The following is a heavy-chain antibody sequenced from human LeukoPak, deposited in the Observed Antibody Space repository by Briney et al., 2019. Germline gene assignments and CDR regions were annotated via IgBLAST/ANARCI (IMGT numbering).Heavy chain of an antibody. CDR1: GFTVSSNY. Sequence: PGGSLRLSCAASGFTVSSNYMSWVRQAPGKGLEWVANIDQDGSEKEKYYVDSVKGRFTISRDNAKNSLFLQMNSLRAEDTAVYYCARDYSNSYGYSLDYWGQGTLVTVSS. CDR2: IDQDGSEK. J-gene: IGHJ4*02. D-gene: IGHD5-18*01. V-gene: IGHV3-7*01. CDR3: ARDYSNSYGYSLDY.